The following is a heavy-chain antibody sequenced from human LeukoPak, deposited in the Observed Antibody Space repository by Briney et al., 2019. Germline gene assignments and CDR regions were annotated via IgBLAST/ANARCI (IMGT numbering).Heavy chain of an antibody. J-gene: IGHJ6*04. D-gene: IGHD2-2*01. CDR3: ARGVGYCSSTSCYAGTYYYYGMDV. CDR1: GGSISSGSYY. V-gene: IGHV4-61*02. CDR2: IYTSGST. Sequence: KPSQTLSLTCTVSGGSISSGSYYWSWIRQPAGKGLEWIGRIYTSGSTNYNPSLKSRVTISVDTSKNQFSLKLSSVTAADTAVYYCARGVGYCSSTSCYAGTYYYYGMDVWGKGTTVTVSS.